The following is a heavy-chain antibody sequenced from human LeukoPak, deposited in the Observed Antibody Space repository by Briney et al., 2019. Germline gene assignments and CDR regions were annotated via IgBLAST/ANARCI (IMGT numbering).Heavy chain of an antibody. CDR2: INPGDTNI. V-gene: IGHV5-51*01. CDR1: GYSFTNYW. J-gene: IGHJ4*02. D-gene: IGHD1-1*01. Sequence: GESLKISCKASGYSFTNYWIGWVRQMPGKGLEWMGMINPGDTNIAYSPSFQGQVTISADRSISTAYLQWSSLKASDTAMYYCARPRRAERDEDFWGQGTLATVSS. CDR3: ARPRRAERDEDF.